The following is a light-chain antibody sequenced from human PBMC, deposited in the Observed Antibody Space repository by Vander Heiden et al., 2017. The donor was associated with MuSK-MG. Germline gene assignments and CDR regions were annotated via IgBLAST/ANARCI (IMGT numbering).Light chain of an antibody. CDR1: QSVLYGSNSKNY. CDR2: WAS. V-gene: IGKV4-1*01. CDR3: QGYSSSLRT. Sequence: DIVMNQSPDSLAVSLGERATINCKSSQSVLYGSNSKNYLAWYQQKPGQPPKLLIYWASTRESGVPDRFSGSGSGTDFTLTIRSLQAEDVAVYYCQGYSSSLRTFGQGTKVEIK. J-gene: IGKJ1*01.